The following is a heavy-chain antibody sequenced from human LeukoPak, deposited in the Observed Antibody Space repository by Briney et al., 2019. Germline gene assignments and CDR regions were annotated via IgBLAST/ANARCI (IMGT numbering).Heavy chain of an antibody. V-gene: IGHV4-34*01. J-gene: IGHJ4*02. CDR2: INHSGST. Sequence: KTSETLSLTCAVYGGSFSGYYWSWIRQPPGKGLEWIGEINHSGSTNYNPSLKSRVTISVDTSKNQFSLKLSSVTAADTAVYYCARGLGLGLNYWGQGTLVTVSS. CDR3: ARGLGLGLNY. CDR1: GGSFSGYY.